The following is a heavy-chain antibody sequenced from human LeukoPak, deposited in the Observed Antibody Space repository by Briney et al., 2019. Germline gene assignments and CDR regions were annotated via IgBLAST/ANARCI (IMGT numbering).Heavy chain of an antibody. J-gene: IGHJ4*02. V-gene: IGHV4-4*07. D-gene: IGHD1-26*01. CDR2: IYTSGST. CDR1: GGSISSYY. Sequence: SETLSLTCTVSGGSISSYYWSWIRQPAGKGLEWIGRIYTSGSTNYNASLKSRVSMSVDTAKNQFSLKLSAVTAADTAVFYCARENSGSYREFDYWGQGTLVTVSS. CDR3: ARENSGSYREFDY.